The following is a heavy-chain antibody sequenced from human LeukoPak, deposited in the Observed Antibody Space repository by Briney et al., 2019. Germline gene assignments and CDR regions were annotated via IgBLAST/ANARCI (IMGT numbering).Heavy chain of an antibody. J-gene: IGHJ3*02. CDR3: ARSLIDYGGSYDAFDI. CDR2: INPNGVST. Sequence: ASVKVSCKASGYTFRGYYMHWVRQAPGQGLEWMGIINPNGVSTTYAPKLRGRVTMTSDMSTTTIYMELSSLRSEDTAVYYCARSLIDYGGSYDAFDIWGQGTMVTISS. V-gene: IGHV1-46*04. D-gene: IGHD4-23*01. CDR1: GYTFRGYY.